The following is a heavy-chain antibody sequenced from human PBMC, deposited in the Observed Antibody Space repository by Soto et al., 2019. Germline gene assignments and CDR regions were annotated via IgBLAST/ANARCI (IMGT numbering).Heavy chain of an antibody. CDR2: ISSAGDSS. CDR1: GFTFSSYE. CDR3: ARVYCSTTTCHVQAFDS. Sequence: EVQLVESGGGLAQPGGSVRLSCAASGFTFSSYEMNWVRQAPGKTLEWVSYISSAGDSSYYADSVKSRFTISRDNAKNSRYLQMNSLRVEDTAVYYCARVYCSTTTCHVQAFDSWGQGTLVTVSS. J-gene: IGHJ4*02. D-gene: IGHD2-2*01. V-gene: IGHV3-48*03.